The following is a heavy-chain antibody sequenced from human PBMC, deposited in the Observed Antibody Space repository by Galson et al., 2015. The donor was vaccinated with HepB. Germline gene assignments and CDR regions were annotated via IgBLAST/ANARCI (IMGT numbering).Heavy chain of an antibody. CDR2: ISSSSSYI. V-gene: IGHV3-21*01. CDR1: GFTFSSYS. J-gene: IGHJ4*02. D-gene: IGHD6-19*01. CDR3: ARGQARIAVAGVDY. Sequence: SLRLSCAASGFTFSSYSMNWVRQAPGKGLEWVSSISSSSSYIYYADSVKGRFTISRDNAKNSLYLQMNSLRAEDTAVYYCARGQARIAVAGVDYWGQGTLVTVSS.